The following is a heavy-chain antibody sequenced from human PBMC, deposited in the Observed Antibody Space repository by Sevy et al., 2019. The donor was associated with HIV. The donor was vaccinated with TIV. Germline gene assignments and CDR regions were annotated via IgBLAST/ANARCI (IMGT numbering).Heavy chain of an antibody. D-gene: IGHD3-10*01. CDR3: ARDELYYYGSGSYPKRGFQH. CDR1: GFTFSSYG. Sequence: GGSLRLSCAASGFTFSSYGMHWVRQAPGKGLEWVAVIWYDGSNKYYADSVKGRFTISRDNSKNTLYLQMNSLRAEDTAVYHCARDELYYYGSGSYPKRGFQHWGQGTLVTVSS. CDR2: IWYDGSNK. J-gene: IGHJ1*01. V-gene: IGHV3-33*01.